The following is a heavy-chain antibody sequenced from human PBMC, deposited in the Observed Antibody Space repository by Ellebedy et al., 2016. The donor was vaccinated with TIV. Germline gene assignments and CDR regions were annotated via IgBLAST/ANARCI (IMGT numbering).Heavy chain of an antibody. Sequence: GESLKISXAASGFTFSSYSMNWVRQAPGKGLELVSYIRSSGSATYYADSVKGRFTISRDNTKNSLYLQMNSLRVEDTALYYCARDQGYSQFDYWGQGTLATVSS. CDR1: GFTFSSYS. V-gene: IGHV3-48*04. J-gene: IGHJ4*02. CDR2: IRSSGSAT. CDR3: ARDQGYSQFDY. D-gene: IGHD4-11*01.